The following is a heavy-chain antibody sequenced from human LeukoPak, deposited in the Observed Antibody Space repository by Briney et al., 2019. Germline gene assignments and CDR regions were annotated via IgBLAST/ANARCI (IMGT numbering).Heavy chain of an antibody. CDR1: GGSISSYY. CDR3: ASMGDGYKEGGFFDY. V-gene: IGHV4-4*07. CDR2: IYTSGST. D-gene: IGHD5-24*01. J-gene: IGHJ4*02. Sequence: PSETLSLTCTVSGGSISSYYWSWIRQPAGKGLEWIGRIYTSGSTNYNPSLKSRVTMSVDTSKNQFSLKLSSVTAADTAVYYCASMGDGYKEGGFFDYWGQGTLVTVSS.